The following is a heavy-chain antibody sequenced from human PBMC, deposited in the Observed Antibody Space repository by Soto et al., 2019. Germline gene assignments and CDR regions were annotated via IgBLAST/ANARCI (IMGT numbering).Heavy chain of an antibody. CDR1: GGPIKTGDYY. CDR3: ARAGFSYGHLLF. V-gene: IGHV4-30-4*01. D-gene: IGHD3-10*01. J-gene: IGHJ4*02. Sequence: SETLSLTCNVSGGPIKTGDYYWNWIRQPPGKGLEWIGYVFYSGATNYSPSLKSRAAIPMDTSKNQFSLSLTSVTAADTAVYYCARAGFSYGHLLFWGQGIRVTVSS. CDR2: VFYSGAT.